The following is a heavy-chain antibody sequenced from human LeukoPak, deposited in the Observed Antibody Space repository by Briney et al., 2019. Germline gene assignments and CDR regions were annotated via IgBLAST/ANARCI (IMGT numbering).Heavy chain of an antibody. CDR3: TRGAGWLIDY. CDR2: FYNSGRS. D-gene: IGHD3-16*01. Sequence: SETLSLTCTVSDDSISDYYRGWIRQPPGKGLEWIGYFYNSGRSTYNPSLKGRVTISADTSKNHFSLKLHSVTTADTAVYYCTRGAGWLIDYWGQGILVTVPS. CDR1: DDSISDYY. V-gene: IGHV4-59*01. J-gene: IGHJ4*02.